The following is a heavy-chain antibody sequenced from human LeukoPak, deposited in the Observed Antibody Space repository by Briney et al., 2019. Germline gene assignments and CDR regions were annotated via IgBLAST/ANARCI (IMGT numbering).Heavy chain of an antibody. J-gene: IGHJ5*02. Sequence: PSETLSLTCTVSGGSISSYYWSWIRQPPGKGLEWIGYIYYSGSTNYNPSLKSRDTISVDTSKNQFSLKLSSVTAADTAVYYCARDGTVNPYNWFDPWGQGTLVTVSS. CDR1: GGSISSYY. V-gene: IGHV4-59*01. D-gene: IGHD3-10*01. CDR2: IYYSGST. CDR3: ARDGTVNPYNWFDP.